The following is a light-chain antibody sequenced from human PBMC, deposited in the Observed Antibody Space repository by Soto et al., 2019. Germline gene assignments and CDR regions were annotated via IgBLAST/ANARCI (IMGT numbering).Light chain of an antibody. J-gene: IGLJ3*02. V-gene: IGLV4-60*02. Sequence: QLVLTQSSSASASLGSSVKLTCTLSSGHSSNTIAWHQQQPGKAPRYLMKLEGSGSYNKGSGVPDRFSGSSSGADRYLTISNLQFEDEADYYCETWDSNIRVFGGGTKLTVL. CDR1: SGHSSNT. CDR3: ETWDSNIRV. CDR2: LEGSGSY.